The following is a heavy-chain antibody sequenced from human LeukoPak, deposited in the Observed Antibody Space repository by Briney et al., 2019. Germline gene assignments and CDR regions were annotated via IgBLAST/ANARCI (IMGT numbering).Heavy chain of an antibody. D-gene: IGHD3-10*01. CDR1: GFTFSNYG. V-gene: IGHV3-23*01. CDR2: ISTSASET. J-gene: IGHJ5*02. CDR3: ARVTTMVRGVIIPGGFDP. Sequence: GGSLRLSCAASGFTFSNYGMSWVRQAPGKGLEWVSAISTSASETHYADSVKGRFTISRDNSKNTLYLQMNSLRAEDTAVYYCARVTTMVRGVIIPGGFDPWGQGTLVTVSS.